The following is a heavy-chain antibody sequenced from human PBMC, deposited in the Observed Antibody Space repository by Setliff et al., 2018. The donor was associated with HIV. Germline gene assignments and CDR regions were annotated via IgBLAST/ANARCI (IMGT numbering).Heavy chain of an antibody. Sequence: PSETLSLTCAVYGGSFSGYYWSWIRQPPGKGLEWIGEINHSGSTNYNPSLKSRVTISVDTSKNQFSLKLSSVTAADTAVYYCARERGPVGVVAAAYYYYMDVWGKGTTVTSP. D-gene: IGHD2-15*01. CDR2: INHSGST. CDR1: GGSFSGYY. J-gene: IGHJ6*03. CDR3: ARERGPVGVVAAAYYYYMDV. V-gene: IGHV4-34*01.